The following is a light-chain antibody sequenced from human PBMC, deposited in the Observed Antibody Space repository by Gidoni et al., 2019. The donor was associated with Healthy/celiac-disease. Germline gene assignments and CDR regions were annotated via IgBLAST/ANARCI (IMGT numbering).Light chain of an antibody. CDR1: QDISNY. CDR3: QQYDNLPLT. J-gene: IGKJ4*01. Sequence: FQITQSPSSLSASVGDRVTITCQSSQDISNYLNWYQQKPGKAPKLLIYDASNLEAGVPSRFSRSGSGTDFTFTISSLQPEDIATYYCQQYDNLPLTFGGGTKVEIK. CDR2: DAS. V-gene: IGKV1-33*01.